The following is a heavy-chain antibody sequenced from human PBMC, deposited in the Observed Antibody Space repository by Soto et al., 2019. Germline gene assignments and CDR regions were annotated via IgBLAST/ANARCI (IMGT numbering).Heavy chain of an antibody. Sequence: RLSCSAPGFTFSNAWMSWVRQAPGKGLEWVGRIKSKTDGGTTDYAAPVKGRFTISRDDSKNTLYLQMNSLKTEDTAVYYCTTGEEYDFWSGSPDYSGHGTIVTVSS. CDR1: GFTFSNAW. J-gene: IGHJ4*01. CDR2: IKSKTDGGTT. D-gene: IGHD3-3*01. V-gene: IGHV3-15*01. CDR3: TTGEEYDFWSGSPDY.